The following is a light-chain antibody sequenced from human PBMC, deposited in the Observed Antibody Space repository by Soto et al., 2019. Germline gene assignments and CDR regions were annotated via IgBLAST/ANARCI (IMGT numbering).Light chain of an antibody. CDR3: QQYDGAPLT. V-gene: IGKV3-20*01. J-gene: IGKJ3*01. CDR2: AAS. Sequence: EIVLTQSPDTLSLSPGERATLFCRASQTLSINSLAWYQQKPGQAPRLLIYAASTRHTGIPDRFNGSGSGTDFPLTINRLEPEDFAVYFCQQYDGAPLTFGPGTKVDVK. CDR1: QTLSINS.